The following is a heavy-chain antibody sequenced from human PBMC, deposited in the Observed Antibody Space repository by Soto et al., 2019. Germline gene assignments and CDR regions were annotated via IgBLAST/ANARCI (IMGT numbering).Heavy chain of an antibody. CDR2: IYYSGST. D-gene: IGHD3-10*01. V-gene: IGHV4-31*03. Sequence: SETLSLTCTVSGGSISSGGYYWSWIRQHPGKGLEWIGYIYYSGSTYYNPSLKSRVTISVDTSKNQFSLKLSSVTAVDTAVYYCATMVRGAPFGYWGQGTLVTVSS. CDR3: ATMVRGAPFGY. CDR1: GGSISSGGYY. J-gene: IGHJ4*02.